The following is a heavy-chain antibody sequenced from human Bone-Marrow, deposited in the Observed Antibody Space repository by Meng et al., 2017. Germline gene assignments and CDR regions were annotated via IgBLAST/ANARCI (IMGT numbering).Heavy chain of an antibody. D-gene: IGHD3-16*01. V-gene: IGHV4-31*01. Sequence: QVQLPDSGPGLLKPSPTLSLTRTVSGGSISSGGYYWSWIRQHPGKGLEWIGYIYYSGTTYYNPSLSSLVTISVDTSKNQFSLNLSSVTAADTAVYYCARDIRQGGNIWFDPWGQGTLVTVSS. J-gene: IGHJ5*02. CDR3: ARDIRQGGNIWFDP. CDR2: IYYSGTT. CDR1: GGSISSGGYY.